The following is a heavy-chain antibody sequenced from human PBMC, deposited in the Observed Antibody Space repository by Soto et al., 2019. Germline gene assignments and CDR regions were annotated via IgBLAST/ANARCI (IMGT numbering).Heavy chain of an antibody. Sequence: SETLSLTCAVSGYSISSSNWWGWIQQPPGKGLEWIGYIDYSGNTYYNPSLKSRVTMSVDTSKNQFSLKLSSVTAVDTAVYYCARTAGYNSNWYYFDYWGQGTLVTVSS. CDR2: IDYSGNT. CDR3: ARTAGYNSNWYYFDY. V-gene: IGHV4-28*01. J-gene: IGHJ4*02. D-gene: IGHD6-13*01. CDR1: GYSISSSNW.